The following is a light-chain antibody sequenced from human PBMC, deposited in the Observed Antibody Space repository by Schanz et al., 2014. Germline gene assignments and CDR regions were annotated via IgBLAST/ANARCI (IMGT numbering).Light chain of an antibody. CDR1: SSNIGAGYD. CDR2: DTN. Sequence: QSVLTQPPSVSGAPGQRVTISCTGSSSNIGAGYDVHWYQQLPGTAPKLLIYDTNNRPSGVPDRFSGSKSGTSASLAITGLQAEDEADYYCCSYGGDNIFVKFGGGTKLTVL. J-gene: IGLJ2*01. V-gene: IGLV1-40*01. CDR3: CSYGGDNIFVK.